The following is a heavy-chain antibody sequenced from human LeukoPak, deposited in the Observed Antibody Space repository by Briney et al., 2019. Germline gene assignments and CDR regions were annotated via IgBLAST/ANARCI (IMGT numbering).Heavy chain of an antibody. D-gene: IGHD3-22*01. Sequence: GGSLRLSCVASGFTFSKHWMHWVRQAPGKGLVWVSRINRDGSSTIYADSVKGRLTISRDNAKNTLYLQMNSLRDEDTAVYYCARGDGSGYYIVYGIDSWGQGSLVTVSS. CDR2: INRDGSST. CDR3: ARGDGSGYYIVYGIDS. V-gene: IGHV3-74*01. J-gene: IGHJ4*02. CDR1: GFTFSKHW.